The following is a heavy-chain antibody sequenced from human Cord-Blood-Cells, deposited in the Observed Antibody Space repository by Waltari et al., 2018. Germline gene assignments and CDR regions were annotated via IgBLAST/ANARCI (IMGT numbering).Heavy chain of an antibody. J-gene: IGHJ4*02. V-gene: IGHV3-21*01. Sequence: EVQLVESGGGLVKPGGSLRLSCAASGFTFSSDSLNWVRQAPGKGLEWVSSISSSSYIYYADSVKGRFTISRDNAKNSLYLQMNSLRAEDTAVYYCARGIVATSNYWGQGTLVTVSS. CDR2: ISSSSYI. CDR3: ARGIVATSNY. CDR1: GFTFSSDS. D-gene: IGHD5-12*01.